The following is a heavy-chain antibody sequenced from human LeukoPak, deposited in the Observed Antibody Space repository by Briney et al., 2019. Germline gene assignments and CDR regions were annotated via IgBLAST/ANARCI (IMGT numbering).Heavy chain of an antibody. V-gene: IGHV4-31*03. CDR3: ARDEYSGSGAFDY. CDR1: GGSISSDGYY. CDR2: IYYSGGT. J-gene: IGHJ4*02. Sequence: SQTLSLTCNVSGGSISSDGYYWTWIRQLPGKGLEWIGHIYYSGGTSYNPSLKSRVTISVDTSKNQFSLKLSSVTAADTAVYYCARDEYSGSGAFDYGGQGTLVTVSS. D-gene: IGHD5-12*01.